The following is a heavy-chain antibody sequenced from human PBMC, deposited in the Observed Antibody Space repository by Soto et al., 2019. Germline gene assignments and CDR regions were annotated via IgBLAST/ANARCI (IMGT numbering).Heavy chain of an antibody. CDR1: GFTFSSYA. CDR2: ISYDGSNK. D-gene: IGHD3-10*01. V-gene: IGHV3-30-3*01. CDR3: ARQPTSSQSRGVIFYAMDV. Sequence: SLRLSCAASGFTFSSYAMHWVRQAPGKGLEWVAVISYDGSNKYYADSVKGRFTISRDNSKNTLYLQMNSLRAEDTAVYYCARQPTSSQSRGVIFYAMDVWGQGTTVTVYS. J-gene: IGHJ6*02.